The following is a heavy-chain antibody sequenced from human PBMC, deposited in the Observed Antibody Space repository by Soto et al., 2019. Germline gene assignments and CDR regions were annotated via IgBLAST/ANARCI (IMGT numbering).Heavy chain of an antibody. CDR2: ISSNSGAI. Sequence: EVQLVESGGGLAQPGRSLRLSCVASGFIFEDYDMHWVRQVPGQGLEWVSSISSNSGAIKYGDSVKGRFTLSRDNAKNSMYLEMNSLRVEDTALYFCVKGTVSSSKVIFDYWGQGTLVTVSS. V-gene: IGHV3-9*01. D-gene: IGHD6-6*01. J-gene: IGHJ4*02. CDR1: GFIFEDYD. CDR3: VKGTVSSSKVIFDY.